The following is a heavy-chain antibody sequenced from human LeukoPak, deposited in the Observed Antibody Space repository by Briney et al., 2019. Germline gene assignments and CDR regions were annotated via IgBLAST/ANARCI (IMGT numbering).Heavy chain of an antibody. Sequence: SETLSLTRIVSGYSISSGYYWGWIRQPPGKGLEWIGNIHHSGSTYYNPSLKSRVTISVDTSKNQFSLKLSSVTAADTAVYYCATQRGSSWYVDWGQGTLVTVSS. CDR1: GYSISSGYY. J-gene: IGHJ4*02. V-gene: IGHV4-38-2*02. CDR2: IHHSGST. D-gene: IGHD6-13*01. CDR3: ATQRGSSWYVD.